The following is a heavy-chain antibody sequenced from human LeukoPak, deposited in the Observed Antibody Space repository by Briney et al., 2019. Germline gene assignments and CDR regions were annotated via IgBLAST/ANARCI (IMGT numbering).Heavy chain of an antibody. CDR1: GFTFDDYA. CDR2: ISWDGGST. Sequence: SGGSLRLSCAASGFTFDDYAIHWVRQAPGKGLEWVSLISWDGGSTYYADSVKGRFTISRDNSKNTLYLQMNSPRAEDTAVYYCARKWLLRRIDAFDIWGQGTMVTVSS. J-gene: IGHJ3*02. CDR3: ARKWLLRRIDAFDI. V-gene: IGHV3-43D*03. D-gene: IGHD3-22*01.